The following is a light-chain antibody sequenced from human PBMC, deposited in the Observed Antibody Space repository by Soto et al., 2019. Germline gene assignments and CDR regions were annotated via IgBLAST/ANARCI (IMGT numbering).Light chain of an antibody. V-gene: IGKV3-11*01. CDR2: DAS. J-gene: IGKJ5*01. CDR3: QQRNSWPPIT. Sequence: EIVLTQSPATLSLSPGERATLSCRASQSFRTYLAWYQVKPGHAPRLLIYDASSRASGVPARFSGSGSGTDFTLTISSLEPEDFALYYCQQRNSWPPITFGQGTRLEIK. CDR1: QSFRTY.